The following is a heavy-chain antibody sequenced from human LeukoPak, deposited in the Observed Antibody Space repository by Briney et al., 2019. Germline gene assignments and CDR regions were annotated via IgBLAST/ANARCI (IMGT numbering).Heavy chain of an antibody. CDR3: ARPGVVPAAGSEFYYYYYMDV. J-gene: IGHJ6*03. D-gene: IGHD2-2*01. Sequence: GGSLRLSCAASGFTFSSHAMHWVRQAPGKGLEWVAVISYDGSNKYYADSVKGRFTISRDNSKNTLYLQMNSLRAEDTAVYYCARPGVVPAAGSEFYYYYYMDVWGKGATVTVSS. CDR1: GFTFSSHA. V-gene: IGHV3-30*04. CDR2: ISYDGSNK.